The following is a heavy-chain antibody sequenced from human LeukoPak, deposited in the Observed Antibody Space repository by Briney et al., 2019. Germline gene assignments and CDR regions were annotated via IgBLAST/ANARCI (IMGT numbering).Heavy chain of an antibody. CDR1: GYSISSGYY. Sequence: SETLSLTCAVSGYSISSGYYWGWIRQPPGKGLEWIGSIYHSGSTYYNPSLKSRVTISVDTSKNQVSLKLSSVTAADTAVYYCARHGENPTPEYYYYYYMDVWGKGTTVTVSS. CDR2: IYHSGST. J-gene: IGHJ6*03. CDR3: ARHGENPTPEYYYYYYMDV. V-gene: IGHV4-38-2*01. D-gene: IGHD1-14*01.